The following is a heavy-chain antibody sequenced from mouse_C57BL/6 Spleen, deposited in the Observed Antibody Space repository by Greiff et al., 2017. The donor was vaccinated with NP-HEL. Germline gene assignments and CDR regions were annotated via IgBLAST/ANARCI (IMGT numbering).Heavy chain of an antibody. CDR3: ARHGDYGNYVYYFDY. V-gene: IGHV2-6-1*01. CDR2: IWSDGST. CDR1: GFSLTSYG. Sequence: VMLVESGPGLVAPSQSLSITCTVSGFSLTSYGVHWVRQPPGKGLEWLVVIWSDGSTTYNSALKSRLSISKDNSKSQVFLKMNSLQTDDTAMYYCARHGDYGNYVYYFDYWGQGTTLTVSS. J-gene: IGHJ2*01. D-gene: IGHD2-1*01.